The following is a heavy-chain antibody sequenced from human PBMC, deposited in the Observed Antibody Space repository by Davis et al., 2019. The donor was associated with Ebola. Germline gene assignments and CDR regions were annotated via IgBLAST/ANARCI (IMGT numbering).Heavy chain of an antibody. CDR1: AFRFSSYS. V-gene: IGHV3-48*02. D-gene: IGHD6-6*01. J-gene: IGHJ3*02. CDR3: ARDQGAIAARPSAFDM. Sequence: GESLKIPCAASAFRFSSYSMNWVRQAPGKGLEWVSYISTSSSPIYYADSVKGRFTISRDNAKNSLYLQMNRLRDEDTAVYYCARDQGAIAARPSAFDMWGQGTMVTVSS. CDR2: ISTSSSPI.